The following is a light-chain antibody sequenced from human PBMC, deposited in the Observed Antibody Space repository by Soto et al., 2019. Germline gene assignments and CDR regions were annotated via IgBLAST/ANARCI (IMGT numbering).Light chain of an antibody. CDR3: CSYAGSYYV. Sequence: QSVLTQPASVSGSPGQSITISCTGTSSDVGSYNLVSWYQQHPGKATKLMIYEISKRPSGVSNRFSGSKSGNTAYLTISCLQAEDEADYYCCSYAGSYYVFGTGTKVTVL. CDR1: SSDVGSYNL. V-gene: IGLV2-23*02. J-gene: IGLJ1*01. CDR2: EIS.